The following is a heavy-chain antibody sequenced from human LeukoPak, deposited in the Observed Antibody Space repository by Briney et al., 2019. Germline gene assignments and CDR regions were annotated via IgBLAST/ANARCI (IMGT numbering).Heavy chain of an antibody. D-gene: IGHD6-6*01. V-gene: IGHV3-30*02. J-gene: IGHJ4*02. Sequence: GGSLRLSCAASGFTFSSYGMHWVRQAPGKGLEWVAFIRYDASNKYYADSVKGRFTISRDNSKNTLHLQMNSLRAEDTAVYYCGAPKQLERVIAYWGQGTLVTVSS. CDR1: GFTFSSYG. CDR3: GAPKQLERVIAY. CDR2: IRYDASNK.